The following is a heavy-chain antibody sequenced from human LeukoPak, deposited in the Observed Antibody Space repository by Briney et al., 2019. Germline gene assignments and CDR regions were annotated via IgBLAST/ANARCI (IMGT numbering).Heavy chain of an antibody. J-gene: IGHJ4*02. Sequence: AASVTVSCKASGYTFTSYYMHWVRQAPGQGLEWMGIINPSGGSTSYAQKFQGRVTMTRDTSTSTVYMELSSLRSEDTAVYYCARDISSDYDFWSGTYDYWGQGTLVTVSS. D-gene: IGHD3-3*01. CDR3: ARDISSDYDFWSGTYDY. CDR2: INPSGGST. CDR1: GYTFTSYY. V-gene: IGHV1-46*01.